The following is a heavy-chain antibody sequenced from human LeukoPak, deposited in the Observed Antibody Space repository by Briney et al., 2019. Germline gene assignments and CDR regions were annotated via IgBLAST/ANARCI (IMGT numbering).Heavy chain of an antibody. CDR3: ARAILYYYSSGARVGSFYI. Sequence: PRGSLRLSCAASGFTFSSYEMNWVRQAPGKGLEWVSYISSSGSTIYYADSVKGRFTISRDNAKNSLYLQMNSLRAEDTAVYYCARAILYYYSSGARVGSFYIRGQRTMVTVSS. V-gene: IGHV3-48*03. CDR2: ISSSGSTI. J-gene: IGHJ3*02. CDR1: GFTFSSYE. D-gene: IGHD3-22*01.